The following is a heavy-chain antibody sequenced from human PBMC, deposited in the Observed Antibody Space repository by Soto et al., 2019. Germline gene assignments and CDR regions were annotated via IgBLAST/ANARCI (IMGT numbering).Heavy chain of an antibody. V-gene: IGHV3-21*01. Sequence: GGSLRLSCAASGFTFRSYSINWVRQAPGKGLEWVSSISSSSSYIYYADSVKGRFTISRDNAKNSLYLQMNSLRAEDTAVYYCAREVGATTCLDYWGQGTLVTVSS. J-gene: IGHJ4*02. D-gene: IGHD1-26*01. CDR3: AREVGATTCLDY. CDR2: ISSSSSYI. CDR1: GFTFRSYS.